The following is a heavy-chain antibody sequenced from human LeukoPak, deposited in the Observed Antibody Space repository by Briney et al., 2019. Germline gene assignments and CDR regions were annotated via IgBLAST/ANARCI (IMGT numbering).Heavy chain of an antibody. CDR1: GGSISSGSYY. CDR2: IYSSGST. D-gene: IGHD3-22*01. V-gene: IGHV4-61*02. Sequence: PSETLSLTCTVSGGSISSGSYYWSWIRQPAGKGLEWIGRIYSSGSTNYNPSLKSRVTISVDKSKNQFSLKLSSVTAADTAVYYCARLGDSSGPWGQGTLVTVSS. J-gene: IGHJ5*02. CDR3: ARLGDSSGP.